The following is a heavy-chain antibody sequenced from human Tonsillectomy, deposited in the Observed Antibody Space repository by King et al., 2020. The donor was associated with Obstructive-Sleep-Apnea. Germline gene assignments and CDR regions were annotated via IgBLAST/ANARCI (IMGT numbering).Heavy chain of an antibody. D-gene: IGHD3-22*01. J-gene: IGHJ6*02. CDR2: ICIDGCTT. CDR3: ARDRRDYDSSGYYYYYYGMDV. V-gene: IGHV3-74*01. Sequence: VQLVESGGGLVQPGGSLRLSWDASGFTFSGYWMHWVRHAPGKGLGWGQRICIDGCTTNYPDPVRGRFTTSRENAKNTLYLQMNSLRPEDTAVYYCARDRRDYDSSGYYYYYYGMDVWGQGTTVTVSS. CDR1: GFTFSGYW.